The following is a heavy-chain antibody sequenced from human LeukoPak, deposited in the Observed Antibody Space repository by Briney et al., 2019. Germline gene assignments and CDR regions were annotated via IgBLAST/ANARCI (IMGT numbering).Heavy chain of an antibody. CDR2: IYYTGKT. Sequence: SEPLSHTCTVSGDSVSNGNYYWSWLRQPPGKALEWIGYIYYTGKTYYNPSLEGRVTILVDTSRNHFSVKLSSVTAADTAVYYCARGFSFDIWGQGTMVTVSS. D-gene: IGHD3-3*01. CDR3: ARGFSFDI. J-gene: IGHJ3*02. CDR1: GDSVSNGNYY. V-gene: IGHV4-61*03.